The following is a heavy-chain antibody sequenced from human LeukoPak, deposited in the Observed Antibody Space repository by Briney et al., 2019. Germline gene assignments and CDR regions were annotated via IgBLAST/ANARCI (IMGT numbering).Heavy chain of an antibody. CDR3: ARGAYGSGTYHDFDI. J-gene: IGHJ3*02. Sequence: GRSLRLSCAASGFTFSSYGMHWVRQAPGKGLEWVAVIWYDGSNKYYVDSVKGRFTISRDNSKNTLYLQMKSLRAEDTAVYYCARGAYGSGTYHDFDIWGQGTMVTVSS. V-gene: IGHV3-33*01. CDR1: GFTFSSYG. CDR2: IWYDGSNK. D-gene: IGHD3-10*01.